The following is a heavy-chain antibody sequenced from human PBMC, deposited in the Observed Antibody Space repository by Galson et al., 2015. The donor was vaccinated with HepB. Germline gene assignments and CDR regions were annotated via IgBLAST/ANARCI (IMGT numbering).Heavy chain of an antibody. D-gene: IGHD4-17*01. CDR3: ATWESGRYGDYAASAN. CDR2: FDPEDGET. Sequence: SVKVSCKVSGYTLTELSMHWVRQAPGKGLEWMGGFDPEDGETIYAQKFQGRVTMTEDTSTDTAYMELSSLRSEDTAVYYCATWESGRYGDYAASANWGQGTLVTVSS. V-gene: IGHV1-24*01. CDR1: GYTLTELS. J-gene: IGHJ4*02.